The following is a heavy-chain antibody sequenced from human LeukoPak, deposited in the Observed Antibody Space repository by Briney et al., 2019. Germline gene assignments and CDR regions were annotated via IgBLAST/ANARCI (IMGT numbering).Heavy chain of an antibody. CDR2: ISRDGSIT. CDR3: VREKGAPGSFDN. D-gene: IGHD3-9*01. Sequence: GGSLRLSCAASGFTFSSSWMHWVRQVPGEGLAWVSRISRDGSITNYADSVKGRFTISRDNAKNTVYLQMNSLRAEDTAVFHCVREKGAPGSFDNWGQGTMVAVSS. J-gene: IGHJ3*02. V-gene: IGHV3-74*01. CDR1: GFTFSSSW.